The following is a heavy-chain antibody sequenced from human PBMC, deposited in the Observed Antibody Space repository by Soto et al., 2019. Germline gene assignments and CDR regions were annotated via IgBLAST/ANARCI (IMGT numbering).Heavy chain of an antibody. J-gene: IGHJ4*02. D-gene: IGHD5-12*01. CDR2: ISAYNGNT. Sequence: ASVKVSCKASGYTFTSYGISWVRQPPGQGPEWMGWISAYNGNTNYAQKLQGRVTMTTDTFTSKAYMELRSLRSDDTAVYYCARDSGYDYFDYWGQGTLVTVSS. CDR1: GYTFTSYG. CDR3: ARDSGYDYFDY. V-gene: IGHV1-18*01.